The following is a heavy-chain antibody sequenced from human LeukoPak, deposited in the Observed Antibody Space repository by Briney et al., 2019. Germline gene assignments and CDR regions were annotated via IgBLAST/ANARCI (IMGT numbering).Heavy chain of an antibody. V-gene: IGHV3-11*01. Sequence: GGSLRLSCAASGFTFSDSYMAWIRQAPGKGLELLSYISGSSSDVNYIDSVRGRFTISRDNAKNSLYLHMNSLTVEDTAVYYCSRDPRHNDYWGQGTLVTVSS. CDR2: ISGSSSDV. CDR1: GFTFSDSY. CDR3: SRDPRHNDY. J-gene: IGHJ4*02.